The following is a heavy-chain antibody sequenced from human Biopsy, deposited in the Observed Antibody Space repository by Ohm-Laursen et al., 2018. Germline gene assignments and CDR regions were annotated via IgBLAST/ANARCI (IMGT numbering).Heavy chain of an antibody. CDR1: GDSVSSNTVA. V-gene: IGHV6-1*01. CDR3: ARGRYAAFDI. CDR2: TIYRPKWSN. Sequence: TQTLTLTCAISGDSVSSNTVAWNWIRQSPSRGLEWLGRTIYRPKWSNDYAVSVKNRITIDPDTSKNQFSLQLNSVTPEDTAIYYCARGRYAAFDIWGQGTKVTTSS. D-gene: IGHD3-9*01. J-gene: IGHJ3*02.